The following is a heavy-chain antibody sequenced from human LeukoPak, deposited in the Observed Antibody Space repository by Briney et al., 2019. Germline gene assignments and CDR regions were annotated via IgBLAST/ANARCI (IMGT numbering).Heavy chain of an antibody. J-gene: IGHJ5*02. CDR1: GYSISSSNY. CDR3: ARHYGP. Sequence: SETLSLTCAVSGYSISSSNYWAWIRQPPGKGLEWIGHIYYSGGIYYNPSLKSRVTISVDTSKNQFSLKLNSVTAADTAVYYCARHYGPWGQGTLVTVSS. D-gene: IGHD3-16*01. V-gene: IGHV4-28*05. CDR2: IYYSGGI.